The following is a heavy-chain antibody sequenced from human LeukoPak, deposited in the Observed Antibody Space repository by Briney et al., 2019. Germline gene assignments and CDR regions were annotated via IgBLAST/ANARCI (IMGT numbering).Heavy chain of an antibody. V-gene: IGHV4-34*01. CDR3: TRQRGSSVAAAGPDD. J-gene: IGHJ4*02. D-gene: IGHD6-13*01. CDR1: GGSFSGYY. CDR2: INRSGST. Sequence: PSETLSLTCAVYGGSFSGYYWSWIRQPPGKGLEWIGEINRSGSTNYKPSLKSRVTISVDTSKNQFSLKLISVTAADTAVYYCTRQRGSSVAAAGPDDWGQGALVTVSA.